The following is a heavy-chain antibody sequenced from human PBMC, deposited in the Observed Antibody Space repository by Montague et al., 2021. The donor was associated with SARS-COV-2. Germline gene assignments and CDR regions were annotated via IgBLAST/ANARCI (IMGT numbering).Heavy chain of an antibody. D-gene: IGHD3-10*01. V-gene: IGHV4-34*01. CDR1: GGSFSGYY. CDR2: INHSGST. J-gene: IGHJ6*02. Sequence: SETLSLTCAVYGGSFSGYYWSWIRQPPRKGLEWIGEINHSGSTNXNPSLKSRVTISVDTSKNQFSLKLSSVTAADTAVYYCARGRRILLWFGELLSGGDYYGMDVWGQGTTVTVSS. CDR3: ARGRRILLWFGELLSGGDYYGMDV.